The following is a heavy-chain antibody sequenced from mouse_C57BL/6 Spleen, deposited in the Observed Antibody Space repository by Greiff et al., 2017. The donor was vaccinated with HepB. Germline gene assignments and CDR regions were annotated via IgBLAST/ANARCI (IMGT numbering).Heavy chain of an antibody. V-gene: IGHV14-3*01. CDR2: IDPANGNT. CDR1: GFNIKNTY. J-gene: IGHJ2*01. CDR3: AEGGDGDYFDY. D-gene: IGHD3-3*01. Sequence: EVQLQQSVAELVRPGASVKLSCTASGFNIKNTYMPWVTQRPEQGLEWIGRIDPANGNTNYAPKFQGKATITADPSSNPAYLQLSSLTSEDTASYYCAEGGDGDYFDYWGQGTTLTVSS.